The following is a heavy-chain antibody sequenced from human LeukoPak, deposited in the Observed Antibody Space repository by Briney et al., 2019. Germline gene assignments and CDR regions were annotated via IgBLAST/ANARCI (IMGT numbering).Heavy chain of an antibody. Sequence: GASVKVSCKASGYTFTNYGFSWVRRAPGQGLEWMGWISANNGNTNYAQKLQGRVTMTTDTSTSTAYMELRSLRSDDTAVYYCARDRGRAPFDPWGQGTLVTVSS. CDR2: ISANNGNT. J-gene: IGHJ5*02. D-gene: IGHD3-10*01. CDR1: GYTFTNYG. CDR3: ARDRGRAPFDP. V-gene: IGHV1-18*01.